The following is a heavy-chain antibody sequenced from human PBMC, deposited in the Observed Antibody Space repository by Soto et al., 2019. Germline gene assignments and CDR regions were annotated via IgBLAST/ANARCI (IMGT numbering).Heavy chain of an antibody. CDR1: GGSISGYY. V-gene: IGHV4-59*01. CDR3: ARGGIAVAGYDY. CDR2: IYYSGST. Sequence: PSETLSLTCAVYGGSISGYYWSWIRQPPGKGLEWIGYIYYSGSTNYNPSLKSRVTISVDTSKNQFSLKLSSVTAADTAVYYCARGGIAVAGYDYWGQGTLVTVSS. D-gene: IGHD6-19*01. J-gene: IGHJ4*02.